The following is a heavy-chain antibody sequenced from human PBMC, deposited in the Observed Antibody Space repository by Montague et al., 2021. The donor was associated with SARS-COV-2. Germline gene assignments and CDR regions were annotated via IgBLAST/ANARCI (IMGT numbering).Heavy chain of an antibody. J-gene: IGHJ4*02. V-gene: IGHV4-4*08. D-gene: IGHD2-21*01. CDR2: IYNYGSA. CDR1: GGSISSGY. CDR3: ARDGSWDWYYFDY. Sequence: SETLSLTCTVSGGSISSGYWSWIRQPPGKGLEWIGYIYNYGSAKYKPYLTSPVPISVDTSKNQFSLKLSSVTAGDTAVYYCARDGSWDWYYFDYWGQGTLVTVSS.